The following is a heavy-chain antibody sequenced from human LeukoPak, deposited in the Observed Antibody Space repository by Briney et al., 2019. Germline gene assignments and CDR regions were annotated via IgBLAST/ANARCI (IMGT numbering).Heavy chain of an antibody. V-gene: IGHV4-59*01. Sequence: KSSETLSLTCTVSGGSISTYFWSWIRQPPGKGLEWIGYIYYTGSSNYNPSLKSRVTISVDTSKNQSSLKLTSVTAADTAVYYCARGGYYSYYYLGVWGKGTTVTVSS. J-gene: IGHJ6*03. CDR2: IYYTGSS. CDR3: ARGGYYSYYYLGV. CDR1: GGSISTYF.